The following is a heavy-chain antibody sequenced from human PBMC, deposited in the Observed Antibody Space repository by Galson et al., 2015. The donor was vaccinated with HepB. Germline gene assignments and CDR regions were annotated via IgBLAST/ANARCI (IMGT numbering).Heavy chain of an antibody. CDR3: ARAERYCSSTSCHSRELDY. CDR1: GYTFTSYG. CDR2: ISAYNGNT. J-gene: IGHJ4*02. Sequence: SVKVSCKASGYTFTSYGISWVRQAPGQGLEWMGWISAYNGNTNYAQKLQGRVTMTTDTSTSTAYMELRSLRSDDTAVYYCARAERYCSSTSCHSRELDYWGQGTLVTVSS. V-gene: IGHV1-18*01. D-gene: IGHD2-2*01.